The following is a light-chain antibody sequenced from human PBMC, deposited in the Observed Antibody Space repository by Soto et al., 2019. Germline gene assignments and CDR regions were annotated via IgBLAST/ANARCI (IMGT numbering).Light chain of an antibody. CDR2: AAS. CDR3: QKYNSAPWT. CDR1: QGISNS. Sequence: DIQMTQSPSSLSASVGDRVTITCRARQGISNSLAWYQQKPGKVPKLLIYAASILQSGVPSRFSGSGSGTDFTLTISSLQPEDVASYYCQKYNSAPWTFGQGTKVEIK. V-gene: IGKV1-27*01. J-gene: IGKJ1*01.